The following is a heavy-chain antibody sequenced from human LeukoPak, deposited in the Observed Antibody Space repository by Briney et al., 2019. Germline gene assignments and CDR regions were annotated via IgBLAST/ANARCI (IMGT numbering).Heavy chain of an antibody. CDR2: ITSSIST. CDR3: ASHYYDNSGYYFDS. Sequence: GGPLRLSCAASGLTFSNYDMSWVRQAPGKGLEWVSAITSSISTYYAASVKGRFTISRDNSRNTLYLQMSSLRAEDTAVYYCASHYYDNSGYYFDSWGQGTLVTVSS. V-gene: IGHV3-23*01. D-gene: IGHD3-22*01. CDR1: GLTFSNYD. J-gene: IGHJ4*02.